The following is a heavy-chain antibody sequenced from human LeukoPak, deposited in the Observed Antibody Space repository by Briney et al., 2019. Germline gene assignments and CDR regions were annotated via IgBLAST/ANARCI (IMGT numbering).Heavy chain of an antibody. Sequence: PSETLSLTCTVSGGSISSYYWSCIRQPPGKGLEWIGYIYYSGSTNYNPSLKSRVTISVDTSKNQFSLKLSSVTAADTAVYYCARRGGVAGALDYWGQGTLVTVSS. J-gene: IGHJ4*02. V-gene: IGHV4-59*08. D-gene: IGHD6-19*01. CDR1: GGSISSYY. CDR3: ARRGGVAGALDY. CDR2: IYYSGST.